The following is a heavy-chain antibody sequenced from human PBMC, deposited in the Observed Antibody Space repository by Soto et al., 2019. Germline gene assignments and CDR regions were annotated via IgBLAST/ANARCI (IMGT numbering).Heavy chain of an antibody. CDR1: GFTFSNAW. D-gene: IGHD2-2*02. V-gene: IGHV3-15*01. CDR3: TTGVVPAAIHYYYYGMDV. J-gene: IGHJ6*02. Sequence: GGSLRLSCAASGFTFSNAWMSWVRQAPGKGLEWVGRIKSKTDGGTTDYAAPVKGRFTISRDDSKNTLYLQMNSLKTEDTAVYYCTTGVVPAAIHYYYYGMDVCGQGSTVTVSS. CDR2: IKSKTDGGTT.